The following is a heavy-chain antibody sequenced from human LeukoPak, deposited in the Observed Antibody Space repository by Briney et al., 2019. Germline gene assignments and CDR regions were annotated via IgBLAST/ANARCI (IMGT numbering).Heavy chain of an antibody. Sequence: PGGSLRLSCAASGFTFSSYWMHWVRQAPGKGLVWVSRINSDGSSTSYADSVKGRFTISRDNAKNTLYLQMNSLRAEDTAVYYCASWTTVTSRYNYYMDVWGKGTTVTVSS. J-gene: IGHJ6*03. CDR1: GFTFSSYW. D-gene: IGHD4-11*01. CDR3: ASWTTVTSRYNYYMDV. V-gene: IGHV3-74*01. CDR2: INSDGSST.